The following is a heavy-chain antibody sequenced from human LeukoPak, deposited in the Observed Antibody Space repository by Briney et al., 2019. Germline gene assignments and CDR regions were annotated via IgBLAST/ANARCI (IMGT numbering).Heavy chain of an antibody. V-gene: IGHV1-2*02. CDR2: VNSNSGGT. CDR3: ARGYCSGGSCYHFES. D-gene: IGHD2-15*01. CDR1: GYTFTSYH. Sequence: ASVKVSCKASGYTFTSYHMHWVRQAPGQGLEWMGWVNSNSGGTHYAQKFEGRVTMTRDTSISTAYMELSRLKSDDTAVYYCARGYCSGGSCYHFESWGQGTLVTVSS. J-gene: IGHJ4*02.